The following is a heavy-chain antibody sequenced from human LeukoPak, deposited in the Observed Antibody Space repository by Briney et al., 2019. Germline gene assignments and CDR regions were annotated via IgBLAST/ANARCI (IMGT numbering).Heavy chain of an antibody. V-gene: IGHV3-23*01. CDR3: AKDPLYSSSWYAYNWFDP. Sequence: PWGSLRLSCAASGFTFSSYAMRWVRQAPGKGLESVSAISGSGGSTYYAHSVKGLFTISRDNSKNTLYLQINSLRAEDTAVYYCAKDPLYSSSWYAYNWFDPWVQGTLVTVSS. CDR2: ISGSGGST. J-gene: IGHJ5*02. CDR1: GFTFSSYA. D-gene: IGHD6-13*01.